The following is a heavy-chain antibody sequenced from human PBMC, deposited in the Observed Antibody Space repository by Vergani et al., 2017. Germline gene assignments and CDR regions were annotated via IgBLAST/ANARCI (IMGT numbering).Heavy chain of an antibody. CDR1: GYTFSNYY. J-gene: IGHJ4*02. V-gene: IGHV1-46*03. CDR2: INPSGGHT. D-gene: IGHD3-9*01. CDR3: ARGDCGILTGYRY. Sequence: QVQVVQSGAEVKKSGASVKVSCKPSGYTFSNYYMHWVRQAPGRGLEWMGIINPSGGHTNYAQKFQGRVTMTRDTSTSTVYMELSSLRSEDTAIEYCARGDCGILTGYRYWGQGTLVTVSA.